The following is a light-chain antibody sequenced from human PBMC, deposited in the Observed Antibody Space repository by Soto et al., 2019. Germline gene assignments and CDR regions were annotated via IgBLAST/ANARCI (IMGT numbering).Light chain of an antibody. CDR3: QQYNSYSWT. CDR2: KAS. J-gene: IGKJ1*01. CDR1: QRISSW. Sequence: DIQMTQSPSTVSASVGERVTITCRASQRISSWLAWYQQKPGKAPKLLIYKASSLESGVPSRFSGSGSGTEFTLTISSLQPDDFATYYCQQYNSYSWTFGQGTKMEIK. V-gene: IGKV1-5*03.